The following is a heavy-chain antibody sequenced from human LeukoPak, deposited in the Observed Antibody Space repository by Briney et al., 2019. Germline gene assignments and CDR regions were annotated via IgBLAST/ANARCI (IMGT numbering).Heavy chain of an antibody. CDR3: ARGRRSGGWYVDFDY. J-gene: IGHJ4*02. D-gene: IGHD6-19*01. V-gene: IGHV3-48*01. CDR1: GFTFSSYS. CDR2: ISSSSSTI. Sequence: GGSLRLSCAASGFTFSSYSMNWVRQAPGKGLEWVSYISSSSSTIYYADSVKGRFTISRDNAKNSLYLQMNSLRAEDTAVYYCARGRRSGGWYVDFDYWGQGTLVTVSS.